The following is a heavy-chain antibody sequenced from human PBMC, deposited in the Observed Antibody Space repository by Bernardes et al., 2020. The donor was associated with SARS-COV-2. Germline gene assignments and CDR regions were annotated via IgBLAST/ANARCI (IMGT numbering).Heavy chain of an antibody. CDR2: IKQDGSEK. Sequence: GGSLRLSCAASGFTFSNYAMSWVRQAPGKGLEWVANIKQDGSEKYYVDSVKGRFTISRDNAKKSMYLQMNSLRGEDTAVYYCARLGGYCSGGSCRYYYGMDLWGQGTTVTVSS. D-gene: IGHD2-15*01. CDR3: ARLGGYCSGGSCRYYYGMDL. J-gene: IGHJ6*02. V-gene: IGHV3-7*04. CDR1: GFTFSNYA.